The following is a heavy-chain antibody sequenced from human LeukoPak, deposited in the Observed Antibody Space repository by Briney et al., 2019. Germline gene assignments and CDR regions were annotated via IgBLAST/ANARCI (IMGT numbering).Heavy chain of an antibody. J-gene: IGHJ4*02. CDR3: ARDVGVYCSSTSCYTVY. D-gene: IGHD2-2*02. V-gene: IGHV3-21*01. Sequence: GGPLRLSCAASGFTFSSYSMNWVRQAPGKGLEWVSSISSSSSYIYYADSVKGRFTISRDNAKNSLYLQMNSLRAEDTAVYYCARDVGVYCSSTSCYTVYWGQGTLVTVSS. CDR2: ISSSSSYI. CDR1: GFTFSSYS.